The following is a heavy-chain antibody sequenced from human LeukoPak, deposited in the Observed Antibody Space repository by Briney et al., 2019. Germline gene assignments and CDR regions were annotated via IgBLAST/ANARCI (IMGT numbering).Heavy chain of an antibody. D-gene: IGHD2-15*01. V-gene: IGHV1-8*03. CDR1: GGTFTSYD. Sequence: ASVKVSCKASGGTFTSYDINWVRQATGQGLEWMGWMNPNSGNTGYAQKFQGRVTITRNTSISTAYMELSSMRSEDTAVYYCARVASYLGYCSGGSCYSTRYYYYYMDVWGKGTTVTVSS. CDR2: MNPNSGNT. CDR3: ARVASYLGYCSGGSCYSTRYYYYYMDV. J-gene: IGHJ6*03.